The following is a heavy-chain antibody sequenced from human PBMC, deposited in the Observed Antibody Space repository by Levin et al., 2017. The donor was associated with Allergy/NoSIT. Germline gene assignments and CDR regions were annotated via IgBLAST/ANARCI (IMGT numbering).Heavy chain of an antibody. D-gene: IGHD6-6*01. CDR1: GYSFTTYW. Sequence: GGSLRLSCKGSGYSFTTYWIGWVRQMPGKGLEWMGIIYPDDSDTRYSPSFQGQVTIPADKSISTAYLQWSSLKASDTAMYYCVRRSSSFGMDVWGQGTTVTVSS. V-gene: IGHV5-51*01. J-gene: IGHJ6*02. CDR2: IYPDDSDT. CDR3: VRRSSSFGMDV.